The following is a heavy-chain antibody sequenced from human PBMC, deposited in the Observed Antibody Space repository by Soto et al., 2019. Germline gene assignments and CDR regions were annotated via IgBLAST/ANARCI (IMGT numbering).Heavy chain of an antibody. CDR3: AKDVVVPAANWFDP. D-gene: IGHD2-2*01. Sequence: GGSLRLSGAASGFTFSSYAMSWVRQAQGKGLEWVSAISGSGGSTYYADSVKGRFSISRDNSKNTLYLQMNSLRAEDTAVYYCAKDVVVPAANWFDPWGQGTLVTVSS. J-gene: IGHJ5*02. CDR1: GFTFSSYA. V-gene: IGHV3-23*01. CDR2: ISGSGGST.